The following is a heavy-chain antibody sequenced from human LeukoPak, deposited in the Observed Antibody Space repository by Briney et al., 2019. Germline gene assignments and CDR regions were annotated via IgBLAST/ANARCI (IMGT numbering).Heavy chain of an antibody. CDR1: GFTFGDYA. J-gene: IGHJ6*03. Sequence: GGFLRLSCAASGFTFGDYAMSWVRQAPGKGLEWVSGISSGTGSIYYADSVRGRVTISRDNSKNTLYLQMNSLRAEDTAVYYCAKDGYITSSWGPDYYMDVWGKGTTVTVSS. D-gene: IGHD6-13*01. V-gene: IGHV3-23*01. CDR3: AKDGYITSSWGPDYYMDV. CDR2: ISSGTGSI.